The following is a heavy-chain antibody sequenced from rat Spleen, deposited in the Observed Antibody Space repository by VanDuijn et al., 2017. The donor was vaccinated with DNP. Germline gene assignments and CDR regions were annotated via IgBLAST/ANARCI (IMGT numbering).Heavy chain of an antibody. CDR1: GFAFSDYN. J-gene: IGHJ2*01. V-gene: IGHV5-22*01. CDR2: IRYDGGST. Sequence: EVQLVESGGDLVQPGRSLKLSCAASGFAFSDYNMAWVRQAPTKGLEWVAYIRYDGGSTYYGDSVKGRFTISRDNAESTLHLQMNSLRSEDMATYHCVRWNNSGFYFDYWGQGVVVTVSS. D-gene: IGHD4-3*01. CDR3: VRWNNSGFYFDY.